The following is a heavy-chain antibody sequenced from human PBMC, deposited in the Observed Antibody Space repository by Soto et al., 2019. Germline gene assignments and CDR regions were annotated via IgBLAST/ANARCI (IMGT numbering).Heavy chain of an antibody. CDR1: GGSISSSSYY. CDR2: IYYSGST. V-gene: IGHV4-39*01. Sequence: PSETLSLTCTVSGGSISSSSYYWGWIRQPPGKGLEWIGSIYYSGSTYYNPSLKSRVTISVDTSKNQFSLKLSSVTAADTAVYYCARHKGWLFPFDYWGQGTLVTVSS. J-gene: IGHJ4*02. D-gene: IGHD3-10*01. CDR3: ARHKGWLFPFDY.